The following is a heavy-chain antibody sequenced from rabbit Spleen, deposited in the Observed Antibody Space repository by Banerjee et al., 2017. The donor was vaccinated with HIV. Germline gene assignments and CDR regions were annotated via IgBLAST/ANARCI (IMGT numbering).Heavy chain of an antibody. CDR3: ARDLTGVIGWNFGW. CDR2: IYTANAKT. Sequence: QQQLEESGGGLVKPGGTLTLTCKASGIDFSSGYDICWVRQAPGKGLEWIGCIYTANAKTYYATWARGRFTISKISSTTVTLQMSSLTAADTATYFCARDLTGVIGWNFGWWGPGTLVTVS. D-gene: IGHD4-1*01. CDR1: GIDFSSGYD. J-gene: IGHJ4*01. V-gene: IGHV1S45*01.